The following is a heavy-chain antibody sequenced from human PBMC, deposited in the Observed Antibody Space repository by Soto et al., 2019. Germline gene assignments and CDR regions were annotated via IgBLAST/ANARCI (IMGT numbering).Heavy chain of an antibody. V-gene: IGHV1-2*02. Sequence: QVHLVQSGPEVMKPGASVKVSCKASGYSFSHYFMHWVRQVPGQGLEWMGWINSSNGGTKFSYKFQGRLTMTTDPSTSIAYMELSRLTSDDTAIYYCAREAYSASFGYVTNPNWFDPWGQGTLVSVSS. D-gene: IGHD2-2*03. CDR2: INSSNGGT. J-gene: IGHJ5*02. CDR3: AREAYSASFGYVTNPNWFDP. CDR1: GYSFSHYF.